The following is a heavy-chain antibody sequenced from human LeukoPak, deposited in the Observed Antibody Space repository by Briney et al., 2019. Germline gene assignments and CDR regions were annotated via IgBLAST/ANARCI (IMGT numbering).Heavy chain of an antibody. J-gene: IGHJ6*03. CDR2: INPNSGGT. CDR3: ARSRYFDWPFYYYYMDV. CDR1: GYTFTGYY. D-gene: IGHD3-9*01. Sequence: ASVKVSCKASGYTFTGYYMHWVRQAPGQGLEWMGWINPNSGGTNYAQKFQGRVTTTRDTSISTAYMELSRLRSDDTAVYYCARSRYFDWPFYYYYMDVWGKGTTVTVSS. V-gene: IGHV1-2*02.